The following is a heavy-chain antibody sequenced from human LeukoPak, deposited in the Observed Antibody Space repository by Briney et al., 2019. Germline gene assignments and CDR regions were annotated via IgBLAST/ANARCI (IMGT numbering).Heavy chain of an antibody. J-gene: IGHJ4*02. CDR3: TTPGGYYGSGSSRHYFDY. V-gene: IGHV3-11*01. CDR1: GFTFSDYY. CDR2: ISSSGSTI. Sequence: GGSLRLSCAASGFTFSDYYMSWIRQAPGKGLEWVSYISSSGSTIYYADSVKGRFTISRDNSKNTLYLQMNSLRAEDTAVYYCTTPGGYYGSGSSRHYFDYWGQGTLVTVSS. D-gene: IGHD3-10*01.